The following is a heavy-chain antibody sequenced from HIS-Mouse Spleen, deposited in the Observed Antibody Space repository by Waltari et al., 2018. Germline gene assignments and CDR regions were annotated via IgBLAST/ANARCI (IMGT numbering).Heavy chain of an antibody. CDR1: GGSISSSSYY. CDR3: AREIPYSSSWYDWYFDL. CDR2: IYYSGST. J-gene: IGHJ2*01. V-gene: IGHV4-39*07. D-gene: IGHD6-13*01. Sequence: QLQLQESGPGLVKPSETLSLTCTFPGGSISSSSYYWGWIRQPPGKGLEWIGSIYYSGSTYYNPSLKSRVTISVDTSKSQFSLKLSSVTAADTAVYYCAREIPYSSSWYDWYFDLWGRGTLVTVSS.